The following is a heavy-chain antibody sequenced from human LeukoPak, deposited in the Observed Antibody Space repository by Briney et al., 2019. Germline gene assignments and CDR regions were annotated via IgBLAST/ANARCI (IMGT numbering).Heavy chain of an antibody. Sequence: ASVKVSCKASGYTFIGYYIHWVRQAPGQGLEWMGWINPNSGGTNYAQKFQGGVTMTRDTSISTAYMELSSLRSDDTAMYYCARKSAVLSARGDDAFDIWGQGTMVTVSS. CDR2: INPNSGGT. CDR3: ARKSAVLSARGDDAFDI. D-gene: IGHD3-16*01. V-gene: IGHV1-2*02. J-gene: IGHJ3*02. CDR1: GYTFIGYY.